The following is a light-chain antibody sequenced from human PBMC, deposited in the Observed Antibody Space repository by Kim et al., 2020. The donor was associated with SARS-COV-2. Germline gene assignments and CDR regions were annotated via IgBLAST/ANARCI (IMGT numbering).Light chain of an antibody. CDR3: QLYDYSTLYI. Sequence: DIVLTQSPGTLSLSPWERATLSCRASQSVVSRQLAWYQQRPGQPPRLLIYGASSRAAGIPDRFSGSASGTDFTLTISGLEPEDFAVYFCQLYDYSTLYIYGQGTKLEI. CDR2: GAS. J-gene: IGKJ2*01. CDR1: QSVVSRQ. V-gene: IGKV3-20*01.